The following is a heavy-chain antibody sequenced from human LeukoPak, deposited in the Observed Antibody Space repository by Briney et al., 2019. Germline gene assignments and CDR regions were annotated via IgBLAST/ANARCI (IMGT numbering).Heavy chain of an antibody. Sequence: SVKVSCKASGGTFSSYAISWVRQAPGQGLEWMGRIIPILGIANYAQKFQGRVTITADTSTSTAYMELSSLRSEDTAVYYCARVSVDVATVTSYYFDYWGQGTLVTVSS. J-gene: IGHJ4*02. CDR3: ARVSVDVATVTSYYFDY. CDR2: IIPILGIA. CDR1: GGTFSSYA. D-gene: IGHD4-17*01. V-gene: IGHV1-69*04.